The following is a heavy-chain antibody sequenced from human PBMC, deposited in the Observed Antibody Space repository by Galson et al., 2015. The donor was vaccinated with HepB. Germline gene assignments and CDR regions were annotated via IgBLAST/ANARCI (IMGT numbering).Heavy chain of an antibody. CDR2: IYYSGRT. CDR3: ARRYVDTAEDWFDP. D-gene: IGHD5-18*01. Sequence: SETLSLTCTVSGGSISSSSYYWGWIRQPPGKGLEWIGGIYYSGRTHYSPSLKSRVTIAVDTSKNQFSLKLSSVTAADTAVYYCARRYVDTAEDWFDPWGQRTLVTASS. J-gene: IGHJ5*02. CDR1: GGSISSSSYY. V-gene: IGHV4-39*01.